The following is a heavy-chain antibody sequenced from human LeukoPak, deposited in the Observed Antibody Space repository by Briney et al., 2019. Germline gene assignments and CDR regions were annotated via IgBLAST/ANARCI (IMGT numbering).Heavy chain of an antibody. Sequence: SETLSLTCAVYGGSFSGYYWSWIRQPPGKGLEWIGYIYYSGSTNYNPSLKSRVTISVDTSKNQFSLKLSSVTAADTAVYYCASLVVTEQYCSSTSCYVGWFDPWGQGTLVTVSS. CDR1: GGSFSGYY. CDR3: ASLVVTEQYCSSTSCYVGWFDP. J-gene: IGHJ5*02. V-gene: IGHV4-59*08. D-gene: IGHD2-2*01. CDR2: IYYSGST.